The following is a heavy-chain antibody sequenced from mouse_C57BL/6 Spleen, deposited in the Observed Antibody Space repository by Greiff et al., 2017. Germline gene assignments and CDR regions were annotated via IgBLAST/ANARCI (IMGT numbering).Heavy chain of an antibody. CDR2: ISDGGSYT. CDR1: GFTFSSYA. V-gene: IGHV5-4*01. CDR3: ARDGSDYYGSNYGGYYFDY. Sequence: EVQLVESGGGLVKPGGSLKLSCAASGFTFSSYAMSWVRQTPEKRLEWVATISDGGSYTYYPDNVKGRFTISRDNAKNNLYLQMSHLKSEDTAMYYCARDGSDYYGSNYGGYYFDYWGQGTTLTVSS. J-gene: IGHJ2*01. D-gene: IGHD1-1*01.